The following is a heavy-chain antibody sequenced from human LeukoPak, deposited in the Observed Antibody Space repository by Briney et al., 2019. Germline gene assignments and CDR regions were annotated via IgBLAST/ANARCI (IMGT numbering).Heavy chain of an antibody. Sequence: PSETLSLTCTVPGGSISSYYWSWIRQPPGKGLEWIGYIYYSGSTNYNPSLKSRVTISVDTSKNQFSLKLSSVTAADTAVYYCAVPGYSSGWYARLDYWGQGTLVTVSS. J-gene: IGHJ4*02. V-gene: IGHV4-59*01. D-gene: IGHD6-19*01. CDR3: AVPGYSSGWYARLDY. CDR1: GGSISSYY. CDR2: IYYSGST.